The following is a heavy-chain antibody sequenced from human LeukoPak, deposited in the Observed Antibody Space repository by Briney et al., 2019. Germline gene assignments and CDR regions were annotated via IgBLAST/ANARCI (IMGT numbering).Heavy chain of an antibody. Sequence: PSQTLSLTCTVSGGSLSSGSYYWNWLRQPAGKGLEWIGRIYSNGSTNYNPSLKSRVTISADTSKNQFSLRLRFVTAADTAVYYCARRGDVWGQGTTVTVSS. J-gene: IGHJ6*02. CDR3: ARRGDV. CDR1: GGSLSSGSYY. V-gene: IGHV4-61*02. CDR2: IYSNGST.